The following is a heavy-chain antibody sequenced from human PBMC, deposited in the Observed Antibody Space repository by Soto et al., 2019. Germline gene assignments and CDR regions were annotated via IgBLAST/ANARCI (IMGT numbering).Heavy chain of an antibody. V-gene: IGHV3-23*01. Sequence: EVQLLESGGGLVQPGGSLRLSCAASGFTFSSYAMSWVRQAPGKGLEWVSAISGSGGSTYYADSVKGRFTISRDNSNNWLYLQMNSLRDEDTAVYYCSTDLEELCGGGSCYSSFYYYYMDVWGKGTTVTVSS. CDR1: GFTFSSYA. CDR2: ISGSGGST. D-gene: IGHD2-15*01. J-gene: IGHJ6*03. CDR3: STDLEELCGGGSCYSSFYYYYMDV.